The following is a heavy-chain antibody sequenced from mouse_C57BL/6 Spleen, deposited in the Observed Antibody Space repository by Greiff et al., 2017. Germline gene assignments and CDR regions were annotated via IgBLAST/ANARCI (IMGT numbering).Heavy chain of an antibody. J-gene: IGHJ4*01. V-gene: IGHV5-16*01. CDR1: GFTFSDYY. Sequence: EVHLVESEGGLVQPGSSMKLSCTASGFTFSDYYMAWVRQVPEKGLEWVANINYDGSSTYYLDSLKSRFIISRDNAKNILYLQMSSLKSEDTATYYCARGPSYYYGSSPYAMDYWGQGTSVTVSS. CDR2: INYDGSST. D-gene: IGHD1-1*01. CDR3: ARGPSYYYGSSPYAMDY.